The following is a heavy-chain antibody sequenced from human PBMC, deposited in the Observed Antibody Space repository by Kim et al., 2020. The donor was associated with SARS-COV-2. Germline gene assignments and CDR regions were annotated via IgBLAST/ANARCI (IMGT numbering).Heavy chain of an antibody. D-gene: IGHD2-15*01. CDR3: AAGVAGTIDY. Sequence: NTKYAQKVQERVTNTRELSTSTAYMGLDSLRSEDTAVYYCAAGVAGTIDYWGQGTLVTVSS. CDR2: NT. V-gene: IGHV1-58*01. J-gene: IGHJ4*02.